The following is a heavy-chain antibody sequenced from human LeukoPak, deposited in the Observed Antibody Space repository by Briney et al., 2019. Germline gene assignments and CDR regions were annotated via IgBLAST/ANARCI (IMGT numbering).Heavy chain of an antibody. J-gene: IGHJ1*01. D-gene: IGHD6-19*01. V-gene: IGHV1-18*01. Sequence: ASVKVSCKASGYTFTSYGISWVRQAPGQGLEWMGWISAYNGNTNYAQKLQGRVTMTTDTSTSTAYMELGSLTSDDTAVYYCARAAATVAGTRYFQHWGQGTLVTVSS. CDR2: ISAYNGNT. CDR1: GYTFTSYG. CDR3: ARAAATVAGTRYFQH.